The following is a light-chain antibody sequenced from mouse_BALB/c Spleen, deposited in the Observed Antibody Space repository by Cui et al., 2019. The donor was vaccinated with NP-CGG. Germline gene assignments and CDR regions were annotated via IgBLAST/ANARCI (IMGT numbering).Light chain of an antibody. CDR3: ALWYSNHWV. V-gene: IGLV1*01. Sequence: QAVVTQESALTTSPGETVTLTCRSSTGAVTTSNYANWVQEKPDHLFTVLIGGTNNRAPGIPARFSGSLIGDTAVLTITGAQTEDEAIYFCALWYSNHWVFGGGTKLTVL. CDR1: TGAVTTSNY. CDR2: GTN. J-gene: IGLJ1*01.